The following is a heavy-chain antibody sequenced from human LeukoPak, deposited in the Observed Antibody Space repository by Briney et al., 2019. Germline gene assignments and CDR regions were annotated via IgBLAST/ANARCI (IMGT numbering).Heavy chain of an antibody. V-gene: IGHV4-4*02. J-gene: IGHJ4*02. CDR3: GSVDRGWFGVGDY. Sequence: PSETLSLTCGVSGGSISSTNWWSWVRQPPGQGLEWIGEISLSGVTNYNPSLKSRVTISVDTSKNQFSLRLTSVTAADTAVYYCGSVDRGWFGVGDYWGQGTLVTVSS. CDR2: ISLSGVT. D-gene: IGHD3-10*01. CDR1: GGSISSTNW.